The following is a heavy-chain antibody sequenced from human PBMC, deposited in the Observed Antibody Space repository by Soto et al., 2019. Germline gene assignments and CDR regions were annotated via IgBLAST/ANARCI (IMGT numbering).Heavy chain of an antibody. CDR3: AGGGAGSGPFTWELPNH. Sequence: SVKVSCKALGNTFTYRYLHWVRQAPGQALEWMGWITPFSGDVHYAQKFQERVTITRDRSINTAYMQMSSLRSEDTAMYFCAGGGAGSGPFTWELPNHWGQGTLVTVSS. CDR1: GNTFTYRY. J-gene: IGHJ5*02. D-gene: IGHD1-26*01. CDR2: ITPFSGDV. V-gene: IGHV1-45*02.